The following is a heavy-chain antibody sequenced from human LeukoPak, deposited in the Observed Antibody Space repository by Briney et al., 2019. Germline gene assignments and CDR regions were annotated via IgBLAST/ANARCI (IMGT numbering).Heavy chain of an antibody. CDR1: GGSISIHY. Sequence: PSETLSLMCSVCGGSISIHYWSGMRQPPGNRLEGIGYIYYSGITNYNPSLKRRVTISVDRSKNQFSLKLSFVNAADTAVYYCARDILSYSYYMDIWGKGTTVTVSS. V-gene: IGHV4-59*11. D-gene: IGHD3-10*01. CDR2: IYYSGIT. CDR3: ARDILSYSYYMDI. J-gene: IGHJ6*03.